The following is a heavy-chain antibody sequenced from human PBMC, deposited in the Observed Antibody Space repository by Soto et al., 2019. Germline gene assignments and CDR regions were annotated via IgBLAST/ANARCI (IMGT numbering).Heavy chain of an antibody. D-gene: IGHD3-10*01. J-gene: IGHJ5*02. Sequence: QVQLQQGGAGLLKPSETLSLTCAVYGGSFSGYYWSWIRQPPGKGLEWIGEINHSGSTNYNPSLKIRVTISVDTSKNQLSLKLSSLTAADTAVYYCARGRDYYGSGSRTYNWFDPWGQGTLVTVYS. CDR3: ARGRDYYGSGSRTYNWFDP. CDR1: GGSFSGYY. CDR2: INHSGST. V-gene: IGHV4-34*01.